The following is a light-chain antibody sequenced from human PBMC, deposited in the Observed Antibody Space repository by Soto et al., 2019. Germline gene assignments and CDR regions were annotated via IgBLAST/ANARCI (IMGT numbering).Light chain of an antibody. Sequence: QSALTQPASVSGAPGQSITISCTGTSSDVGGYDFVSWYQHHPGKVPKLIIYDVNNRPSGLSNRFSGSKSGNTASLTISGLQTDDEADYYCISYTNSHTRGFGTGTKLTVL. V-gene: IGLV2-14*01. J-gene: IGLJ1*01. CDR2: DVN. CDR1: SSDVGGYDF. CDR3: ISYTNSHTRG.